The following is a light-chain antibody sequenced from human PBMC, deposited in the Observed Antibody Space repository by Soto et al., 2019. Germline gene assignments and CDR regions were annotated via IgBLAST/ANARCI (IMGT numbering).Light chain of an antibody. Sequence: DIQITQSPSTLSASVGDRVTITCRASQTVNTYLHWYQQKPGKAPKLLIYDASTLQSGVPSRYSGSGSGTEFTLTISNLQPDDFATYYCQQYESYSPWTFGQGTKVDI. CDR1: QTVNTY. J-gene: IGKJ1*01. CDR2: DAS. V-gene: IGKV1-5*01. CDR3: QQYESYSPWT.